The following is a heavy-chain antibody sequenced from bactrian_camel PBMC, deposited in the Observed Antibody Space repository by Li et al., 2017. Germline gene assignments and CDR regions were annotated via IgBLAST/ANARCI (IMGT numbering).Heavy chain of an antibody. V-gene: IGHV3S53*01. CDR3: ALGGLSSGGYCYTVYRQYNV. Sequence: HVQLVESGGGSVQPGGSLRLSCVASGLTETHGCMGWFRQAPGKEREAVAAIDAHGGPSYANSVKGRFTVSKDHAKDTLYLQMNSLKPEDTAMYYCALGGLSSGGYCYTVYRQYNVWGQGTQVTVS. CDR2: IDAHGGP. CDR1: GLTETHGC. D-gene: IGHD2*01. J-gene: IGHJ4*01.